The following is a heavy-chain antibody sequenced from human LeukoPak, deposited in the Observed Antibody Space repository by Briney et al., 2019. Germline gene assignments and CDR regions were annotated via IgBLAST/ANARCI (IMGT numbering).Heavy chain of an antibody. D-gene: IGHD3-3*01. CDR1: GGTFSSYA. V-gene: IGHV1-69*13. J-gene: IGHJ6*03. CDR3: AVLRGPTIFPYYYYMDV. Sequence: ASVKVSCKASGGTFSSYAISWLRQVPEQGLEWMGGIVPIFGTANYAQKFQGRVTITADESTSTAYMELSSLRSEDTAVYYCAVLRGPTIFPYYYYMDVWGKGTTVTVSS. CDR2: IVPIFGTA.